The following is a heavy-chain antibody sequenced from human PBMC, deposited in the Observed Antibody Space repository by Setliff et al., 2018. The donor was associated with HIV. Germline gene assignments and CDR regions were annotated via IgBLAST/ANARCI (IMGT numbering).Heavy chain of an antibody. CDR3: ARDATRGGDMDV. CDR2: IKEVGSEK. CDR1: GGSISSSNW. Sequence: ETLSLTCAVSGGSISSSNWWSWVRQPPGKGLEWVANIKEVGSEKYYVDSVRGRFTISRDNAKNSLYLQMNSLRAEDTAVYYCARDATRGGDMDVWAKGTTVTVSS. D-gene: IGHD2-15*01. J-gene: IGHJ6*03. V-gene: IGHV3-7*01.